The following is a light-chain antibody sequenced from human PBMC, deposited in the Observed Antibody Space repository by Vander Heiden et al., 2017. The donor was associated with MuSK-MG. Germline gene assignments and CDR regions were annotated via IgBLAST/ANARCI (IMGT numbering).Light chain of an antibody. Sequence: EVVMSPSPATLSVSAGDRVNLSCRASQSVGSNVAWYQQKPGQAPRLLIYAASSRATGLPARFSGSGSGTDFTLIISSLQSEDFGIYYCQHYNNWPYTFGQGTKMEIK. J-gene: IGKJ2*01. V-gene: IGKV3-15*01. CDR1: QSVGSN. CDR3: QHYNNWPYT. CDR2: AAS.